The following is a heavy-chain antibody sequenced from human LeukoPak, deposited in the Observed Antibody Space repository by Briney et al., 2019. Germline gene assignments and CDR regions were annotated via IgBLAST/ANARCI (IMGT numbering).Heavy chain of an antibody. Sequence: GASVKVSCKASGYTFTGYYMHWVRQAPGQGLEWMGWINPNSGGTNYAQKFQGRVTMTRDTSISTAYMELSRLRSDDTAMYYCARVMVSLVRGDYFYFDYWAQGTLVTVSS. CDR2: INPNSGGT. CDR1: GYTFTGYY. J-gene: IGHJ4*02. D-gene: IGHD3-10*01. V-gene: IGHV1-2*02. CDR3: ARVMVSLVRGDYFYFDY.